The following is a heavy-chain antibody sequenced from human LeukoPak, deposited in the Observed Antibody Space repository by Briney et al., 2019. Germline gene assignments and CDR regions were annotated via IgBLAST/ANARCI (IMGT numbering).Heavy chain of an antibody. Sequence: GGSLRLSCAASGFTFSSYAMSWVRQAPGKGLEWVSDMSGSGGSTYYADSVKGRFTISRDNSKNTLYLQMNSLRAEDTAVYYCAKDRDPNYDFWSGPAAFDIWGQGTMVTVSS. CDR3: AKDRDPNYDFWSGPAAFDI. J-gene: IGHJ3*02. V-gene: IGHV3-23*01. CDR2: MSGSGGST. CDR1: GFTFSSYA. D-gene: IGHD3-3*01.